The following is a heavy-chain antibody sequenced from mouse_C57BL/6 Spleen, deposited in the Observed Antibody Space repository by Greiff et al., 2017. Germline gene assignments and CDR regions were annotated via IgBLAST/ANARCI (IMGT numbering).Heavy chain of an antibody. J-gene: IGHJ2*01. D-gene: IGHD2-5*01. CDR2: INPGSGGT. V-gene: IGHV1-54*01. Sequence: VQLKQSGAELVRPGTSVKVSCKASGYAFTNYLIEWVKQRPGQGLEWIGVINPGSGGTNYNEKFKGKATLTADQSASTSYMQLSSLTSKDSAVCFCARSYYSNYCFDYWVQGTTLTVSA. CDR3: ARSYYSNYCFDY. CDR1: GYAFTNYL.